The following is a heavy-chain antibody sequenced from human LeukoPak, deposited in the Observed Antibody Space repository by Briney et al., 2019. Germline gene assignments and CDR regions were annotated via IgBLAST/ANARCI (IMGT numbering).Heavy chain of an antibody. CDR2: IYHSGST. Sequence: PSGTLSLTCAVSGGSISSSNWWSWVRQPPGKGLEWIGEIYHSGSTNYNPSLKSRVTISVDKSKNQFSLKLSSVTAADTAVYYCARDHYDYVWGSYRYRAFDIWGQGTMVTVSS. CDR3: ARDHYDYVWGSYRYRAFDI. J-gene: IGHJ3*02. D-gene: IGHD3-16*02. CDR1: GGSISSSNW. V-gene: IGHV4-4*02.